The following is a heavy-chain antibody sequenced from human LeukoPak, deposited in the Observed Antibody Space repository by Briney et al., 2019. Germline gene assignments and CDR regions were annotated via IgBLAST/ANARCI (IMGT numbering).Heavy chain of an antibody. Sequence: SGGSLRLSCAASGFTFSSYSMNWVRQAPGKGLEWVSSISSSSGYIYYADSVKGRFTISRDNAKNSLYLQMNSLRAEDTAVYYCARAAGPYCSGGSCYGYWGQGTLVTVSS. D-gene: IGHD2-15*01. CDR2: ISSSSGYI. CDR3: ARAAGPYCSGGSCYGY. CDR1: GFTFSSYS. J-gene: IGHJ4*02. V-gene: IGHV3-21*01.